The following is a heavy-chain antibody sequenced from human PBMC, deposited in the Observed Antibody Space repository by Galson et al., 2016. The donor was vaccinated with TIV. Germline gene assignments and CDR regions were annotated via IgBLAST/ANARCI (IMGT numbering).Heavy chain of an antibody. D-gene: IGHD3/OR15-3a*01. Sequence: FLRLSCAASGFTFNNYAMTWVRQAPGKGLEWVSTISGTGEITVYVDSVKGHFIISRDNSKNTLYLQMNNLRAEDTAVYYCAKYLWTYVWSTFDNWGQGTPVTVSS. J-gene: IGHJ4*02. CDR3: AKYLWTYVWSTFDN. V-gene: IGHV3-23*01. CDR2: ISGTGEIT. CDR1: GFTFNNYA.